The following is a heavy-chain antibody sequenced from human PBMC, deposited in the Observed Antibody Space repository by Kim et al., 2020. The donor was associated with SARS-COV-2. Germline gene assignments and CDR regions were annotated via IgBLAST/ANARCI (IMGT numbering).Heavy chain of an antibody. V-gene: IGHV3-11*01. CDR2: ISSSGSPI. D-gene: IGHD3-9*01. CDR3: ARRGRDYDILTGRYYYYYNMDV. J-gene: IGHJ6*02. Sequence: GGSLRLSCAASGFTFSDYYINWIRQAPEKGLEWVSYISSSGSPIYYADSVKGRFTISRDNAKNSLYLQMNSLRAEDTAVYYCARRGRDYDILTGRYYYYYNMDVWGQGTTVTVSS. CDR1: GFTFSDYY.